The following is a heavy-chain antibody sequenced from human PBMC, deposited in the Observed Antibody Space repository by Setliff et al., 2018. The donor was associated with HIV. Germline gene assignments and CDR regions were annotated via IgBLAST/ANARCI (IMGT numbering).Heavy chain of an antibody. J-gene: IGHJ6*03. CDR1: GYKFTGHH. V-gene: IGHV1-69*13. Sequence: SVKVSCKASGYKFTGHHIQWMRQAPGQGLEWMGGIIPIFGTTHYAQKFQGRVTVTADESTSTAYMQLSSLRSDDTAVYYCARGRNYDSSGYGDYYYYMDVWGKGTTVTVSS. CDR3: ARGRNYDSSGYGDYYYYMDV. CDR2: IIPIFGTT. D-gene: IGHD3-22*01.